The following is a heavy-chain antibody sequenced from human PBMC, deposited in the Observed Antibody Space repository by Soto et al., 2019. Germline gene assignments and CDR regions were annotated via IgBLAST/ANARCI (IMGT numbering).Heavy chain of an antibody. J-gene: IGHJ4*02. Sequence: QVQLVQSGAEVKKPGSSVKVSCKASGGTFSTYTISWVRQAPGQGREWMGRIAPIINIPDYSQKFQGRVTITADKSTTTAYRELSRLRSEDTAVDYCARALCFGGSCYLEVWGQGTLVTVSS. V-gene: IGHV1-69*02. D-gene: IGHD2-15*01. CDR2: IAPIINIP. CDR1: GGTFSTYT. CDR3: ARALCFGGSCYLEV.